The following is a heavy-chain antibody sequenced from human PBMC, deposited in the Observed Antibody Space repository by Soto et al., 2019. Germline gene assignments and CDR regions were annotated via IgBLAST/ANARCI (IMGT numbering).Heavy chain of an antibody. V-gene: IGHV3-23*01. CDR3: AKASFPGGAAAGTGGEDYPYYGMDV. J-gene: IGHJ6*02. D-gene: IGHD6-13*01. CDR1: GFTFSSYA. Sequence: GGSLRLSCAASGFTFSSYAMSWVRQAPGKGLEWVSAISGSGGSTYYADSVKGRFTISRDNSKNTLYLQMNSLRAEDTAVYYCAKASFPGGAAAGTGGEDYPYYGMDVWGQGTTVTVSS. CDR2: ISGSGGST.